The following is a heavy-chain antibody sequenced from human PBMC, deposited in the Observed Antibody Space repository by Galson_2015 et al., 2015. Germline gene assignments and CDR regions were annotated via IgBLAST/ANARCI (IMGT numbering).Heavy chain of an antibody. J-gene: IGHJ6*02. V-gene: IGHV3-33*01. CDR3: AREGYCSSTSCQPDYYYYYGMDV. D-gene: IGHD2-2*01. CDR1: GFTFSSYG. Sequence: SLRLSCAASGFTFSSYGMHWVRQAPGKGLEWVAVIWYDGSNKYYAGSVKGRFTISRDNSKNTLYLQMNSLRAEDTAVYYCAREGYCSSTSCQPDYYYYYGMDVWGQGTTATVSS. CDR2: IWYDGSNK.